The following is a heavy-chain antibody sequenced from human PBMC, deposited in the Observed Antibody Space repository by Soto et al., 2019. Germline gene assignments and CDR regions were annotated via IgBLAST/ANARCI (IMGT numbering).Heavy chain of an antibody. CDR1: GFTFSSYG. Sequence: GGSLRLSCAASGFTFSSYGMHWVRQAPGKGLEWVAVIWYDGSNKYYADSVKGRFTISRDNSKNTLNLKMNSLRAEDTAVYYCARDPFITMVRGVIKLKHYYYYYGMDVWGQGTTVTVSS. CDR3: ARDPFITMVRGVIKLKHYYYYYGMDV. J-gene: IGHJ6*02. CDR2: IWYDGSNK. V-gene: IGHV3-33*01. D-gene: IGHD3-10*01.